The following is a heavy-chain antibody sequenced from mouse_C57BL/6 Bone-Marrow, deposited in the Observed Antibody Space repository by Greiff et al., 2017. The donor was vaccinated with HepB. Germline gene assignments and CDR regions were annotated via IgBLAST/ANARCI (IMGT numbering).Heavy chain of an antibody. V-gene: IGHV1-80*01. J-gene: IGHJ3*01. CDR3: ARGAY. Sequence: VQGVESGAELVKPGASVKISCKASGYAFSSYWVNWVKQRPGKGLEWIGQIYPGDGDTNYNGKFKGKATLTADKSSSTAYMQRSSLTAEDAAVYFCARGAYWGQGTLVTVSA. CDR2: IYPGDGDT. CDR1: GYAFSSYW.